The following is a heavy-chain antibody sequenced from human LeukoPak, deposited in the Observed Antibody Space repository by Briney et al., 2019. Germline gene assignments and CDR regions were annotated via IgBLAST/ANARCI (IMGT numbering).Heavy chain of an antibody. CDR3: ARHWGSSWSWGYWFDP. J-gene: IGHJ5*02. CDR1: GGSFSGYY. D-gene: IGHD6-13*01. Sequence: SETLSLTCAVYGGSFSGYYWSWIRQPPGKGLEWIGEINHSGSTNYNPSLKSRVTISVDTSKNQFSLKLSSVTAADTAVYYCARHWGSSWSWGYWFDPWGQGTLVTVSS. CDR2: INHSGST. V-gene: IGHV4-34*01.